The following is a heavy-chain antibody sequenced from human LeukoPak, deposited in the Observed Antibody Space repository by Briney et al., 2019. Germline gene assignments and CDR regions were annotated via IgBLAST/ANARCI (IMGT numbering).Heavy chain of an antibody. V-gene: IGHV4-34*01. Sequence: PSETLSLTCSVYGGSFCSYSWCGMRQPPGKGLEWIGEINHSGSTNYNPSLKSRVTISVDTSKNQFSLKLSSVTAADTAVYYCAGLKVMCATVTRPYYYYYMDVWGKGTTVTVSS. CDR2: INHSGST. CDR3: AGLKVMCATVTRPYYYYYMDV. J-gene: IGHJ6*03. CDR1: GGSFCSYS. D-gene: IGHD4-17*01.